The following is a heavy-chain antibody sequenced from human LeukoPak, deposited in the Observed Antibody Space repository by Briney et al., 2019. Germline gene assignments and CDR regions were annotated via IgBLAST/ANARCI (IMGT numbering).Heavy chain of an antibody. D-gene: IGHD6-6*01. V-gene: IGHV3-30*02. CDR3: ARKSGVAARGTDGNYYYYYYYMDV. CDR2: IRYDGSNK. CDR1: GFTFSSYG. J-gene: IGHJ6*03. Sequence: GGSLRLSCAASGFTFSSYGMHWVRQAPGKGLEWVAFIRYDGSNKYYADSVKGRFTISRDNSKNTLYLQMNSLRAEDTAVYYCARKSGVAARGTDGNYYYYYYYMDVWGKGTTVTVSS.